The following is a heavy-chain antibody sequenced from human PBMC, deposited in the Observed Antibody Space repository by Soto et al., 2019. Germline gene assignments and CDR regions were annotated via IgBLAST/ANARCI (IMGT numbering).Heavy chain of an antibody. D-gene: IGHD6-19*01. CDR2: ISGSGGST. J-gene: IGHJ6*02. Sequence: GGSLRLSCAASGFTFSSYAMSWVRQAPGKGLEWVSAISGSGGSTYYADSVKGRFTISRDNSKNTLYLQMNSLRAEDTAVYYCAKDRVAVAAPGGYYYGMDVWGQGTTVTVSS. CDR1: GFTFSSYA. CDR3: AKDRVAVAAPGGYYYGMDV. V-gene: IGHV3-23*01.